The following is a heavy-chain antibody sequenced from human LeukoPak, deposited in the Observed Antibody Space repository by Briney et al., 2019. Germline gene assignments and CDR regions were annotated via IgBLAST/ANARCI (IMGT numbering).Heavy chain of an antibody. V-gene: IGHV1-69*04. CDR3: ARDFHEGGAAALHPTPFDI. CDR1: GGTFSSYA. D-gene: IGHD6-13*01. J-gene: IGHJ3*02. Sequence: SVKVSCKASGGTFSSYAISWVRQAPGQGLEWMGRIIPILGIANYAQRFQGRVTITADKSTSTAYMELSSLRSEDTAVYYCARDFHEGGAAALHPTPFDIWGQGTMVTVSS. CDR2: IIPILGIA.